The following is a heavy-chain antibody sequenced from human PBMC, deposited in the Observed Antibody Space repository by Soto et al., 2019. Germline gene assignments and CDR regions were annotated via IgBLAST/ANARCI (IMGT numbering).Heavy chain of an antibody. CDR2: IYNSGNT. CDR3: ARLGTGSDYPIFY. Sequence: QLQLQESGPGLVKPSETLSLTCTVSGGSISSSTYYWGWIRQPPGKGLEWIGSIYNSGNTYYNPSLKSLVTISVDTTKNQLCLKLRSLTAADTAVYYCARLGTGSDYPIFYWGQGTLVTVSS. CDR1: GGSISSSTYY. V-gene: IGHV4-39*01. D-gene: IGHD1-26*01. J-gene: IGHJ4*02.